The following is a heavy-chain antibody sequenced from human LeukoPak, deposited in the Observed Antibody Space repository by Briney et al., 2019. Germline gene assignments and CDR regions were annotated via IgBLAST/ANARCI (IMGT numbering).Heavy chain of an antibody. CDR1: GFTFSNYG. D-gene: IGHD6-19*01. CDR3: AKAEGKNPTGGRWLD. V-gene: IGHV3-33*06. Sequence: GRSLRLSCAASGFTFSNYGMHWVRQAPGKGLEWVAVIWYDGSNGYYADSVKGRFTISRDNSKNTLYLQMNSLRAEDTAIYYCAKAEGKNPTGGRWLDWGQGTLVTVSS. J-gene: IGHJ4*02. CDR2: IWYDGSNG.